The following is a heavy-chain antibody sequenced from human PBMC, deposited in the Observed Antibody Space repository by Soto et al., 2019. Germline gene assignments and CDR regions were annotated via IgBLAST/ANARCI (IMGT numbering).Heavy chain of an antibody. D-gene: IGHD6-19*01. Sequence: QVQLVQSGAEVKKPGSSVKVSCKASGGTFSSYAISWVRQAPGQGLEWMGGIIPIFGTANYAQKFQGRVTSTADESTSTAYTELRSLRSEDTAVYYCARDRRAVARHYDYYYGMDVWGQGTTVTVSS. CDR1: GGTFSSYA. CDR2: IIPIFGTA. CDR3: ARDRRAVARHYDYYYGMDV. V-gene: IGHV1-69*01. J-gene: IGHJ6*02.